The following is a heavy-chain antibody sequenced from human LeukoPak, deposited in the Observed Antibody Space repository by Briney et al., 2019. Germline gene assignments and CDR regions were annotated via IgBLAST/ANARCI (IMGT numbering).Heavy chain of an antibody. V-gene: IGHV1-8*01. D-gene: IGHD2-2*01. Sequence: ASVKVSCKASGYTFTSYDINWVRQAPGQGLEWMGWMNPNSGNTGYAQKFQGRVTMTRNTSISTAYMELSSLRSEDTAVYYCARFPYCSSTSCAEAHYFDYWGQGTLVTVSS. CDR3: ARFPYCSSTSCAEAHYFDY. CDR1: GYTFTSYD. J-gene: IGHJ4*02. CDR2: MNPNSGNT.